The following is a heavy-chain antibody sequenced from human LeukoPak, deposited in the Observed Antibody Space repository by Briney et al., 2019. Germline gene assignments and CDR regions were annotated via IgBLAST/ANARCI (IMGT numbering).Heavy chain of an antibody. J-gene: IGHJ3*02. Sequence: ASVKVSCKASGYTFTNYGITWVRQAPGQGLEWMGWISGYSGDTNYAQNLQGRVAMTTDTSTSTAYMELTSLRSDDTAVYYCARDYVVGKGYCSSTSCFTEAFDIWGQGTMVTVSS. D-gene: IGHD2-2*01. CDR3: ARDYVVGKGYCSSTSCFTEAFDI. CDR2: ISGYSGDT. CDR1: GYTFTNYG. V-gene: IGHV1-18*01.